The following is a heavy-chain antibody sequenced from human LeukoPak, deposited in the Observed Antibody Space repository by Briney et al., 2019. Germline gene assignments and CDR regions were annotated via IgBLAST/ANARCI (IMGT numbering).Heavy chain of an antibody. D-gene: IGHD6-19*01. Sequence: PGGSLRLSCAASGFTFSSYAMHWVRQAPGKGLEWVAVISYDGSNKYYADSVKGRFTISRDNSKNTLYLQMNSLRAEDTAVYYCARDRDSSGWYFYNYFDYWGQGTLVTVSS. V-gene: IGHV3-30*04. J-gene: IGHJ4*02. CDR2: ISYDGSNK. CDR3: ARDRDSSGWYFYNYFDY. CDR1: GFTFSSYA.